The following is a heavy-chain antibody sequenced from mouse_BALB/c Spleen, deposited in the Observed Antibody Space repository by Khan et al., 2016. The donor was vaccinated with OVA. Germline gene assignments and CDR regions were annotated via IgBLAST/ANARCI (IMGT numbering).Heavy chain of an antibody. CDR2: ISSSATYT. Sequence: EVELVESGGGLVEPGGSLKLSCAASGFTFSSFVMSWVRQTPEKRLEWVATISSSATYTYYQHSLKGRFTISRDNAKNTLYLHINSLRSDDTAIYYCTNGTRGCFAYWGRATLVTVST. V-gene: IGHV5-9-1*01. CDR1: GFTFSSFV. CDR3: TNGTRGCFAY. D-gene: IGHD1-1*01. J-gene: IGHJ3*01.